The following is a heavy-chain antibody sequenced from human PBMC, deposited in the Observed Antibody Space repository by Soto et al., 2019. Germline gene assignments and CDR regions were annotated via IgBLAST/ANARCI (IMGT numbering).Heavy chain of an antibody. D-gene: IGHD3-3*01. V-gene: IGHV4-34*01. J-gene: IGHJ4*02. CDR3: ARPDYDFWSGYYFFDY. CDR1: GGFFSGYY. Sequence: PSETLSLTCAVYGGFFSGYYWSWIRQPPGKGLEWIAEINHSGSTNYNPSLKSRVTISVDTSKNQFSLKLSSVTAADTAVYYCARPDYDFWSGYYFFDYWGQGTLVTVSS. CDR2: INHSGST.